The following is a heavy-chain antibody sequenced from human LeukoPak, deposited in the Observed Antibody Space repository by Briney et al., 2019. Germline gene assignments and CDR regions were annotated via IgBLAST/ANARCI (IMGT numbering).Heavy chain of an antibody. CDR2: ITGSGGDA. Sequence: LPGGSLRLSYAASGFTFSNYAMNWVRQAPGKGLEWVSSITGSGGDAYYADSVKGRFTISRDNSKNTLDLQMNSLRAEDTAVYYCAKGLKGCSGSSCYYFFDFWGQGALITVSS. CDR1: GFTFSNYA. CDR3: AKGLKGCSGSSCYYFFDF. V-gene: IGHV3-23*01. D-gene: IGHD2-15*01. J-gene: IGHJ4*02.